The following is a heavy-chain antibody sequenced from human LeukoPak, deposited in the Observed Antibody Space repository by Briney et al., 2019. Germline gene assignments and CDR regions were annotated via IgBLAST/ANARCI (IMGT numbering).Heavy chain of an antibody. CDR3: ARASAHPYYYYYYYMDV. V-gene: IGHV4-34*01. Sequence: SGTLSLTCAVYGGSFSGYYWSWLRQPPGKGLEWIGEINHIGSTNCNPYLKSRVTISVVTSKNQFSLKLSSVTAADTAVYYCARASAHPYYYYYYYMDVWGKGTTVTVSS. J-gene: IGHJ6*03. CDR1: GGSFSGYY. D-gene: IGHD6-25*01. CDR2: INHIGST.